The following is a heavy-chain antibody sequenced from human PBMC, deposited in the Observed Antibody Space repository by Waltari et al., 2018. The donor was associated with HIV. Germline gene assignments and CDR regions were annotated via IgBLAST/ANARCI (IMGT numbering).Heavy chain of an antibody. CDR2: MNPDSGKT. J-gene: IGHJ4*02. CDR3: ARVRVSYYDSSGSSGY. D-gene: IGHD3-22*01. Sequence: QVQLVQSGAEVKKPGASVKVSCKASGYTFTSYDINWVRQDTGQGLEWMGCMNPDSGKTGYAQKFQCRVTMTRNTSISTAYMELSSLRTEDMAVYYCARVRVSYYDSSGSSGYWGQGTLVTVSS. CDR1: GYTFTSYD. V-gene: IGHV1-8*01.